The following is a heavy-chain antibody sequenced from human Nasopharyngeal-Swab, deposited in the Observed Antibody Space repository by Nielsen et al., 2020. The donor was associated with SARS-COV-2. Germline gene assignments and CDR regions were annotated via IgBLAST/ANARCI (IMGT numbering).Heavy chain of an antibody. CDR3: ARDQGVADFWRPGGMDV. CDR1: GYTFTSYG. D-gene: IGHD3-3*01. V-gene: IGHV1-18*01. J-gene: IGHJ6*02. Sequence: ASVTVSCQASGYTFTSYGISWVRQAPGQGLEWMGWISAYNGNTNYAQKLQGRVTITTDKSTRTACMELRSLRSDDTAVYYCARDQGVADFWRPGGMDVWGQGTTVTVSS. CDR2: ISAYNGNT.